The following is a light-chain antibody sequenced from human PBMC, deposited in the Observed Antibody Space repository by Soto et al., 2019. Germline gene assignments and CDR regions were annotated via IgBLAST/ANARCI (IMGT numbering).Light chain of an antibody. J-gene: IGLJ1*01. CDR1: SSNIGSNY. Sequence: QSVLTQPPSASGTPGQRVTISCSGSSSNIGSNYVYWYQQLPGTAPKLLIYRNNQRPSGVPDRFSGSKSGTSASLAISGLGSEDEADYYCAAWDDSLSGLYVFGTGTKVTVL. V-gene: IGLV1-47*01. CDR3: AAWDDSLSGLYV. CDR2: RNN.